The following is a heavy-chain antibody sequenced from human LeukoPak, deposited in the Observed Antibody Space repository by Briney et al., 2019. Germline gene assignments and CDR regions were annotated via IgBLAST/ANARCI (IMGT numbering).Heavy chain of an antibody. CDR3: ARTWLVPSAFDI. J-gene: IGHJ3*02. CDR1: GGSISSYY. Sequence: SETLSLTCTVSGGSISSYYWSWIRQPPGKGLEWIGYIYYSGSTNYNPSLKSRVTISVDTSKNQFSLKLSSVTAADTAVYYCARTWLVPSAFDIWGQGTMVTVSS. CDR2: IYYSGST. V-gene: IGHV4-59*12. D-gene: IGHD6-19*01.